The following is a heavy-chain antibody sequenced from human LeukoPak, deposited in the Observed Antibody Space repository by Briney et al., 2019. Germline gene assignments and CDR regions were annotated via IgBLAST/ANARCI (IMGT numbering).Heavy chain of an antibody. CDR1: GFTFSSYG. CDR3: AKLSIAAAGTDYFDY. V-gene: IGHV3-30*18. J-gene: IGHJ4*02. Sequence: GGSLRLSCAASGFTFSSYGMHWVRQAPGKGLEWVAVISYDGSNKYYADSVKGRFTISRDNSKNTLYLQMNSLRAEDTAVHYCAKLSIAAAGTDYFDYWGQGTLVTVSS. D-gene: IGHD6-13*01. CDR2: ISYDGSNK.